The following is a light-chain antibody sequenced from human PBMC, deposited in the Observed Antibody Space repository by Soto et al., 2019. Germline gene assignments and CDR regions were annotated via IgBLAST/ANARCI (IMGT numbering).Light chain of an antibody. V-gene: IGKV1-39*01. CDR2: AAS. J-gene: IGKJ2*01. CDR3: QQSYSPPRT. Sequence: DIQMTQSPSSLSASIGDRVTITCRASQSVRTHLNWYHQKPGKAPELLIYAASSLQAGVPSRFSGSGSGTDFTLTISSLHPEDFGDYYCQQSYSPPRTFSQGTNLEIK. CDR1: QSVRTH.